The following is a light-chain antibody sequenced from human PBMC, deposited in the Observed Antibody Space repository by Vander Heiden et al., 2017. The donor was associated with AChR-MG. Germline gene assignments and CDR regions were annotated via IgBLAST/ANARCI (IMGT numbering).Light chain of an antibody. Sequence: QSALTQPASVSGSPGQSITISCTGTSSDVGGYNYVSWYQQHPGKAPKLMIYDVSKRPSGVSNRFSGSKSGNTASLTISGLQAEDEADYYCSSYTSSSTLLFGGGTKLTGL. CDR2: DVS. V-gene: IGLV2-14*01. CDR3: SSYTSSSTLL. CDR1: SSDVGGYNY. J-gene: IGLJ2*01.